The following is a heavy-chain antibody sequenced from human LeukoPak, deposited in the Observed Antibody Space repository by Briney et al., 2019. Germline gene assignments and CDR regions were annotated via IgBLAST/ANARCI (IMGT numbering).Heavy chain of an antibody. J-gene: IGHJ4*02. Sequence: GGSLRLSCAASGFNVDTNFMSRVRQAPGKGLEWVSVIYSGGATFYADSVKGRFTISRDTSKSTLYLQMNSLRAEDTAVYYCARDDSGDWYWGWWGQGTLVTVSS. CDR2: IYSGGAT. D-gene: IGHD4-17*01. CDR1: GFNVDTNF. CDR3: ARDDSGDWYWGW. V-gene: IGHV3-53*01.